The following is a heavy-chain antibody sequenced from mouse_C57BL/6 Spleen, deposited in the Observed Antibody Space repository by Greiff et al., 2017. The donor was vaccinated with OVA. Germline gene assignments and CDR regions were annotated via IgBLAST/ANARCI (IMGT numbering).Heavy chain of an antibody. CDR3: ARDGDDAMDY. CDR1: GFTFSDYY. Sequence: EVQLVESEGGLVQPGSSMKLSCTASGFTFSDYYMAWVRQVPEKGLEWVANINYDGSSTYYLDSLKSRFIISRDNAKNILYLQMSSLKSEDTATYYCARDGDDAMDYWGQGTSVTVSS. V-gene: IGHV5-16*01. J-gene: IGHJ4*01. CDR2: INYDGSST.